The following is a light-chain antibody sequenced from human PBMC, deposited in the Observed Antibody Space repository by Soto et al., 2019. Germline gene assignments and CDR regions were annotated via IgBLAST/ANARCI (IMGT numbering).Light chain of an antibody. CDR2: EGS. CDR3: SSYTTTSNYV. CDR1: ISDVGSYDL. Sequence: QSVLTQPASVSGSPGQSITISCIATISDVGSYDLVSWYQQHPGKAPRLMIYEGSKRPSGVSNRFFGSKSGNTASLAISGLQAEDEADYYCSSYTTTSNYVFGTGTKVTVL. J-gene: IGLJ1*01. V-gene: IGLV2-14*02.